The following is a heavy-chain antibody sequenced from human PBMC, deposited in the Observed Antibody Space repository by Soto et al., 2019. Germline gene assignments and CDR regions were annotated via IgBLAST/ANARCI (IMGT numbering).Heavy chain of an antibody. CDR3: ARGLGREYEDNRNYFHLDY. CDR1: GFTVSVNY. Sequence: WGSLILSCASSGFTVSVNYLTWVRQAPGKGLKWVSVLYPNGRAYYADSVKGRFTISTDNSQNSVYLQMNTLRAEDTAMYYCARGLGREYEDNRNYFHLDYWGQGTLVTVSS. J-gene: IGHJ4*02. CDR2: LYPNGRA. D-gene: IGHD1-20*01. V-gene: IGHV3-53*01.